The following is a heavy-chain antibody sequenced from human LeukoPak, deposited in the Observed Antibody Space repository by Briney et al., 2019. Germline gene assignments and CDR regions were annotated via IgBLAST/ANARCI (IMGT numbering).Heavy chain of an antibody. CDR3: ARDSSGWSAVFDY. V-gene: IGHV3-30*04. J-gene: IGHJ4*02. CDR2: ISYDGSNK. CDR1: GFTFSSYA. D-gene: IGHD6-19*01. Sequence: GGSLRLSCAASGFTFSSYAMHWVRQAPGKGLEWVAVISYDGSNKYYADSVKGRFTISRDNSKNTLYLQMNSLRAEDTAVYYCARDSSGWSAVFDYWGQGTLVTVSS.